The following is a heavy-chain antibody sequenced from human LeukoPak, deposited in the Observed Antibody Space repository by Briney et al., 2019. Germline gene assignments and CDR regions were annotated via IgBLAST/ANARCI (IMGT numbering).Heavy chain of an antibody. J-gene: IGHJ3*02. V-gene: IGHV3-7*03. CDR1: GFTFSSYW. D-gene: IGHD3-9*01. CDR3: ASHSTFRDYDILTHSSGAFDI. Sequence: GSLRLSCAASGFTFSSYWMSWVRQAPGKGLEWVANIKQDGSEKYYVDSVKGRFTISRDNAKNSLYLQMNSLRAEDTAVYYCASHSTFRDYDILTHSSGAFDIWGQGTMVTVSS. CDR2: IKQDGSEK.